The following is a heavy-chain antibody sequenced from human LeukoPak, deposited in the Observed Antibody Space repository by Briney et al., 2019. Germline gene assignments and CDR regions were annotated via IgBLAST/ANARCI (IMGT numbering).Heavy chain of an antibody. V-gene: IGHV3-23*01. CDR2: ISGSGLTT. D-gene: IGHD2-21*01. J-gene: IGHJ4*02. CDR3: AKFTRSSGDCL. Sequence: PGGSLRLSCATSGFTFDSYAMSWVRLAPGKGLEWVSAISGSGLTTYYADSVKGRFTISRDNAKNSLYLQMNSLRAEDTAVYYCAKFTRSSGDCLWGQGILVTVSS. CDR1: GFTFDSYA.